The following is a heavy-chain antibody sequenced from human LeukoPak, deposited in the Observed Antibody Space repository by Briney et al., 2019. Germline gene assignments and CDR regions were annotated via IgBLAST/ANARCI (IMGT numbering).Heavy chain of an antibody. CDR1: GASISGSGYY. V-gene: IGHV4-39*07. J-gene: IGHJ5*02. D-gene: IGHD2-15*01. CDR3: ARVSVIYCSGGSCYSRGWFDP. Sequence: SETLSLTCTVSGASISGSGYYWGWIRQPPGKGLEWIGNIYDCGSTYYNASLQSRVTISVDTSKNQFSLKLSSVTAADTAVYYCARVSVIYCSGGSCYSRGWFDPWGQGTLVTVSS. CDR2: IYDCGST.